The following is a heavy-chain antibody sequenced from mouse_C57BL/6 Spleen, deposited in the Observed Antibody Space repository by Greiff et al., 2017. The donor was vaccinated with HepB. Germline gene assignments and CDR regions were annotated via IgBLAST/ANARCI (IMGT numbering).Heavy chain of an antibody. Sequence: EVQLVESGPELVKPGASVKIPCKASGYTFTDYNMDWVKQSHGKSLEWIGDINPNNGGTIYNQKFKGKATLTVDKSSSTAYMELRSLTSEDTAVYYCARGSYYSNYRGGAMDYWGQGTSVTVSS. J-gene: IGHJ4*01. V-gene: IGHV1-18*01. D-gene: IGHD2-5*01. CDR3: ARGSYYSNYRGGAMDY. CDR1: GYTFTDYN. CDR2: INPNNGGT.